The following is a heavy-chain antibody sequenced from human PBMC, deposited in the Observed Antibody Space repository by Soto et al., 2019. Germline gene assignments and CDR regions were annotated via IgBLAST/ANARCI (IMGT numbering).Heavy chain of an antibody. Sequence: ASVKVCCKASGYTFTSYGISWVRQAPGQGLEWMGWISAYNGNTNYAQKLQGRVTMTTDTSTSTAYMELRSLRSDDTAVYYCARDGDYDILTGYSPVAWFDPWGQGTLVTVSS. J-gene: IGHJ5*02. CDR2: ISAYNGNT. V-gene: IGHV1-18*01. D-gene: IGHD3-9*01. CDR3: ARDGDYDILTGYSPVAWFDP. CDR1: GYTFTSYG.